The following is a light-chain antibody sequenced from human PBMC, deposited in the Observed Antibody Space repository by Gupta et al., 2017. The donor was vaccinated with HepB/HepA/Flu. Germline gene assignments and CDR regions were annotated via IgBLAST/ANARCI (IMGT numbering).Light chain of an antibody. J-gene: IGKJ2*01. CDR3: QQDRNWPPYT. V-gene: IGKV3-15*01. Sequence: IRMTQSPATLSVSPGERATHYCRASESVRSHLAWYQQKPCQAPTLLIGAASTRATGIPVRFSGCGSGKYVPVTSSSRQLEDFAGYYSQQDRNWPPYTFGQGTKLEIK. CDR2: AAS. CDR1: ESVRSH.